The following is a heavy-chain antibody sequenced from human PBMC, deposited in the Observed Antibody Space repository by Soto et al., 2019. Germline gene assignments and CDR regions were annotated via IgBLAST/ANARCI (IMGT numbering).Heavy chain of an antibody. CDR2: ISAYNGNT. CDR1: GYTFTSYG. V-gene: IGHV1-18*01. J-gene: IGHJ4*02. Sequence: GASVKVSCKASGYTFTSYGISWVRQAPGQGLEWMGWISAYNGNTNYAQKLQGRVTMTTDTSTSTAYMELRSLRSDDTAVYYCARVVLMVYAMPVYFDYWGQGTLVTVSS. CDR3: ARVVLMVYAMPVYFDY. D-gene: IGHD2-8*01.